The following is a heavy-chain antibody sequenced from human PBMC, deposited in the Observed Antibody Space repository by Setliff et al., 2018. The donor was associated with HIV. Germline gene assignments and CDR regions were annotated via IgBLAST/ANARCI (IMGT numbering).Heavy chain of an antibody. J-gene: IGHJ4*02. CDR1: GYTFTNYY. V-gene: IGHV1-2*02. Sequence: ASVKVSCKASGYTFTNYYMHWVRQAPGQGLEWMGWINPNSGGTNYAQKFQGRVTMTRDTSTSTVYMELSSLTYEDTAIYYCASGFRATVPDYWGQGTLVTVSS. CDR2: INPNSGGT. CDR3: ASGFRATVPDY. D-gene: IGHD4-17*01.